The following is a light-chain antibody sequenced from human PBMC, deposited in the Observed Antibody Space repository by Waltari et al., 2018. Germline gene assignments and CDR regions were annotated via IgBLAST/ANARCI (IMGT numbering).Light chain of an antibody. V-gene: IGLV2-14*03. CDR1: SSDLGGYHY. J-gene: IGLJ2*01. CDR2: DVA. CDR3: ASYTSTNTVI. Sequence: QSALTQPASVSASPGQSITISCTGTSSDLGGYHYVSWYQQPPGKVPKLMIYDVARWPSGVSNRFSGSKSGNTASLTISGLQAEDEADYYCASYTSTNTVIFGGGTKVTVL.